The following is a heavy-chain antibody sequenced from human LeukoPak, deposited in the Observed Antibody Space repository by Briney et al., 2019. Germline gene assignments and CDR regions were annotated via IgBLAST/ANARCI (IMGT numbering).Heavy chain of an antibody. CDR1: GGSISRYY. CDR3: ARDEAYSSGSDAFDI. D-gene: IGHD6-19*01. V-gene: IGHV4-59*01. J-gene: IGHJ3*02. CDR2: IYYSGRT. Sequence: PSETLSLTCTLSGGSISRYYWSWIRQPPGKGLEWIGYIYYSGRTNYNPSLKSRVTISVETSKNQFSLKLSSVTAADTAVYYCARDEAYSSGSDAFDIWGQGTMVTVSS.